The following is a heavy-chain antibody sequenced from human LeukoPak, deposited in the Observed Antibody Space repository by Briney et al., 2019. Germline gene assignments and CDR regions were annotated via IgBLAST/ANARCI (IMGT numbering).Heavy chain of an antibody. J-gene: IGHJ6*04. CDR2: ISSSSSYI. CDR1: GFTFSSYS. V-gene: IGHV3-21*01. Sequence: TGGSLRLSCAASGFTFSSYSMNWVRQAPGKGLEWVSSISSSSSYIYYADSVKGRFTISRDNAKNTVYLQMNSLRPEDTAVYYCARDRFYIPDVWGKGTTVTVSS. CDR3: ARDRFYIPDV. D-gene: IGHD3-10*01.